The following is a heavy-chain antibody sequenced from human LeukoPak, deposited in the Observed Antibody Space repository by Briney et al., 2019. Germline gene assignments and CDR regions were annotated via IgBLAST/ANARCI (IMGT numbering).Heavy chain of an antibody. V-gene: IGHV3-74*01. J-gene: IGHJ4*02. D-gene: IGHD3-3*01. CDR1: GFTFSSYW. Sequence: GGSLRLSCAASGFTFSSYWMHWVRQAPGKGLVWVSRINSDGSSTSYADSAKGRFTISRDNAKNTLYLQMNSLRAEDTAVYYCASGRYITIFGVVPWYFDYWGQGTLVTVSS. CDR2: INSDGSST. CDR3: ASGRYITIFGVVPWYFDY.